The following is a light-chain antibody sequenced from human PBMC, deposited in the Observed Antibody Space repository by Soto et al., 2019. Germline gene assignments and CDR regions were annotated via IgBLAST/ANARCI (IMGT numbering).Light chain of an antibody. CDR2: EVT. Sequence: QSVLTQPASVSGSPGQSITISCTGTSSDVGGYNYVSWYQHHPGKAPKLMIYEVTRRPSGVSNRFSGSKSGNTASLTISGLQAEDEADYYCTSYTNSASLDAFGTGTKVTVL. V-gene: IGLV2-14*01. J-gene: IGLJ1*01. CDR1: SSDVGGYNY. CDR3: TSYTNSASLDA.